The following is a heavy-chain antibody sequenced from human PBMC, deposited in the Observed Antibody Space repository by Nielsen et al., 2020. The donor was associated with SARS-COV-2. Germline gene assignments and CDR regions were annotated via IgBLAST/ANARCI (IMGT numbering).Heavy chain of an antibody. Sequence: ASVKVSCKASGYTFTSYYMHWVRQAPGQGLEWMGIINPSGGSTSYAQKFQGRVTMTRDTSTSTVYMELSSLRSEDTAVYYCAREPISIVVVVAATQHDAFDIWGQGTMVTVSS. D-gene: IGHD2-15*01. J-gene: IGHJ3*02. CDR3: AREPISIVVVVAATQHDAFDI. CDR2: INPSGGST. CDR1: GYTFTSYY. V-gene: IGHV1-46*01.